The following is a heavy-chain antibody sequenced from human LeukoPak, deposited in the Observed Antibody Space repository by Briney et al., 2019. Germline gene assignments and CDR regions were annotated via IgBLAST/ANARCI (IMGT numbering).Heavy chain of an antibody. J-gene: IGHJ3*02. D-gene: IGHD6-19*01. CDR2: IYYSGST. V-gene: IGHV4-39*01. CDR3: ARGSGIAVAAPGDAFDI. Sequence: PSETLSLTCTVSGGSISSSSYYWGWIRQPPGKGLEWIGSIYYSGSTYYNPSLKSRVTISVDTSKNQFSLKLSSVTAADTAVYCCARGSGIAVAAPGDAFDIWGQGTMVTVSS. CDR1: GGSISSSSYY.